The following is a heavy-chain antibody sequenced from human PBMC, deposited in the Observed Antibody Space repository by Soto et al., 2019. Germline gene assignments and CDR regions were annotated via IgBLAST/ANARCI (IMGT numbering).Heavy chain of an antibody. V-gene: IGHV3-21*06. CDR2: ISSTTTYI. J-gene: IGHJ4*02. CDR1: GLSFKRYS. CDR3: ARESEDLTSNFDY. Sequence: PGGSLRLSCAACGLSFKRYSMNWVRQAPGKGLEWVSSISSTTTYIYYGDSMKGRFTISRDNAKNSLYLEMNSLRAEDTAVYYCARESEDLTSNFDYWGRGTL.